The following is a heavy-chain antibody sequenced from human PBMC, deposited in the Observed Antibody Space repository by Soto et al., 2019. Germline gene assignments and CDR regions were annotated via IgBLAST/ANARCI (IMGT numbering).Heavy chain of an antibody. CDR2: ISAYNGNT. CDR1: GYTFTSYG. Sequence: QVQLVQSGAEVKKPGASVKVSCKDSGYTFTSYGISWVRQAPGQGLEWMGWISAYNGNTNYAQKLQGRATMTTDTSTSTAYMELRSLRSDDTAVYYCARVSPYGDYVNALGLWGRGTLVTVSS. D-gene: IGHD4-17*01. V-gene: IGHV1-18*01. J-gene: IGHJ2*01. CDR3: ARVSPYGDYVNALGL.